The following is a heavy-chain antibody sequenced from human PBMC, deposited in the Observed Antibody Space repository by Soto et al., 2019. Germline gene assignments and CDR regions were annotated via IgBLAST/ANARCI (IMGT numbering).Heavy chain of an antibody. D-gene: IGHD1-26*01. V-gene: IGHV3-30*18. Sequence: PGGSLRLSCAASGFTFIRYVMHWVRQNPGKGLEWVAVISYDGSNKYYADSVKGRFTISRDNSKNTLYLQMNSLRVEDTAVYYCAKTSLRWEDLQSYDYWGQGTLVTVSS. J-gene: IGHJ4*02. CDR3: AKTSLRWEDLQSYDY. CDR1: GFTFIRYV. CDR2: ISYDGSNK.